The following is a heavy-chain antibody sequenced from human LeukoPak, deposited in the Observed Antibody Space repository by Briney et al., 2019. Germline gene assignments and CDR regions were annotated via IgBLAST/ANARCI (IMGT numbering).Heavy chain of an antibody. CDR3: AREGGCGGGGNCYSGY. Sequence: GRSLRLSCAASGFTVSSNYMSWVRQAPGKWLEWVSVIYRGGSTYDADSVKGRFTISRDNSKNTLYLQMNSLKAEDTAVYYCAREGGCGGGGNCYSGYWGQGTLVTVSS. V-gene: IGHV3-66*01. D-gene: IGHD2-15*01. J-gene: IGHJ4*02. CDR1: GFTVSSNY. CDR2: IYRGGST.